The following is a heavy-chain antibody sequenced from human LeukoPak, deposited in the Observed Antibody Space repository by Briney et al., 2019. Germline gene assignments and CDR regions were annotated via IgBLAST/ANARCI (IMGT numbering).Heavy chain of an antibody. CDR1: GGTFSSYA. CDR3: ATAISSSWYVLDY. CDR2: IIPIFGTA. D-gene: IGHD6-13*01. V-gene: IGHV1-69*06. Sequence: GASVKVSCKASGGTFSSYAISWVRQAPGQGLEWMGGIIPIFGTANYAQKFQGRVTMTEDTSTDTAYMELSSLRSEDTAVYYCATAISSSWYVLDYWGQGTLVTVSS. J-gene: IGHJ4*02.